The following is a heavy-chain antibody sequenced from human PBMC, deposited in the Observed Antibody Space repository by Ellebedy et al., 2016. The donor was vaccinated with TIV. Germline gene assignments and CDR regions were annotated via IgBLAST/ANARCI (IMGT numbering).Heavy chain of an antibody. Sequence: GESLKISCAASGFTFSTYAMSWVRQAPGKGLEWVSTISNTGSRTYYADSVEGRFIISRDNSKKTLYLQMNSLRAEATAVYYCARDIGYTSGDFDYWGQGTLVTVSS. CDR2: ISNTGSRT. CDR3: ARDIGYTSGDFDY. D-gene: IGHD2-15*01. J-gene: IGHJ4*02. CDR1: GFTFSTYA. V-gene: IGHV3-23*01.